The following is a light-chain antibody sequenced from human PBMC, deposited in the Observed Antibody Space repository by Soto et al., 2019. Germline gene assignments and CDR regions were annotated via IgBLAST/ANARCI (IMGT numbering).Light chain of an antibody. Sequence: DIQMTQSPSSVSASVGGRVTISCQASQGISRSLAWYQQKPGKAPKLLIYAASSLQSGVPSRFSGSGFGTDFTLTISSLQPEDSAIYYCQQADTFPITFGQGTRLAI. J-gene: IGKJ5*01. CDR2: AAS. CDR1: QGISRS. V-gene: IGKV1D-12*01. CDR3: QQADTFPIT.